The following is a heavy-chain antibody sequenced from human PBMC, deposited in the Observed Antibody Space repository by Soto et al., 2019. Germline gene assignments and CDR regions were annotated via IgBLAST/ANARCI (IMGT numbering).Heavy chain of an antibody. CDR3: AKDSVVATIRIYDY. D-gene: IGHD5-12*01. V-gene: IGHV3-30*18. CDR1: GFTFSSYG. J-gene: IGHJ4*02. CDR2: ISEDGRNK. Sequence: QAGGSLRLSCAASGFTFSSYGMRWVRQAPGKGLEWVAIISEDGRNKYYADSVKGRFTISRDNSKNTVYLQMNSLRAEDTAVYYCAKDSVVATIRIYDYWGQGTLVTVSS.